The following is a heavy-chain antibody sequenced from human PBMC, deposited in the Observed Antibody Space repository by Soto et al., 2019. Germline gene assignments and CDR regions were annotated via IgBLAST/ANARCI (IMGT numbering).Heavy chain of an antibody. CDR1: GYTFTGYY. CDR2: INPNSGGT. CDR3: ARDSSSSTSLYYYYGMDV. V-gene: IGHV1-2*04. J-gene: IGHJ6*02. Sequence: VSVKVSCTASGYTFTGYYMHWVRQAPGQGLEWMGWINPNSGGTNYAQKFQGWVTMTRDTSISTAYMELSRLRSDDTAVYYCARDSSSSTSLYYYYGMDVWGQGTTVTVS. D-gene: IGHD6-6*01.